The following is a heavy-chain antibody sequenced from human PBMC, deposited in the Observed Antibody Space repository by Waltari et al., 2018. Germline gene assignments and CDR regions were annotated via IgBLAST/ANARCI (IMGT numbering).Heavy chain of an antibody. Sequence: EVQLVESGGGLVQPGGSRGLSWGASGFPFSRYWMSWVRQTPGKGLEWVANINYDGSQKYYVDSVKGRFTISRDNAKNSVYLQMNSLRVEDTAVYYCAKSRGFEYWGQGTLITVSS. V-gene: IGHV3-7*01. CDR3: AKSRGFEY. CDR2: INYDGSQK. D-gene: IGHD2-2*01. CDR1: GFPFSRYW. J-gene: IGHJ4*02.